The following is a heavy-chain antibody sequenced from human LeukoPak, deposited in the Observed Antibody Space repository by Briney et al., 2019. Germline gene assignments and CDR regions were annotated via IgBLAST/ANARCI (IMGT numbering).Heavy chain of an antibody. V-gene: IGHV3-21*03. CDR3: ARETGFADAFDF. CDR2: ITGTGSQLDDV. CDR1: GFKFSVYS. Sequence: PGGSLRLSCAASGFKFSVYSMNWVRQAPGSGPQWVSRITGTGSQLDDVDYADSVRGRFTISRDNGKDSLFLEMRGLRVEDTGIYFCARETGFADAFDFWGRGSLVTVSS. J-gene: IGHJ5*01.